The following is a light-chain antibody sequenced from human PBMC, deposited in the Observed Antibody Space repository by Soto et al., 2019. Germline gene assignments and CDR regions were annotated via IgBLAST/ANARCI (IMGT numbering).Light chain of an antibody. CDR1: QSVSSY. CDR3: QQYGSSPT. Sequence: EIVLTQSPATLSLSLGERHTLSGRASQSVSSYLAWYKPKPGQAPSLLIYGASSRATGIPDRFSGIGSGTDFTLTIRRLEPEDFAVDYCQQYGSSPTFRGGTKVDIK. V-gene: IGKV3-20*01. J-gene: IGKJ4*01. CDR2: GAS.